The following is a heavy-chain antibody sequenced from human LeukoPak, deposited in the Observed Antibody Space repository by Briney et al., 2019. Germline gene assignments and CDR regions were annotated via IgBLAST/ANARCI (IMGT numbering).Heavy chain of an antibody. J-gene: IGHJ5*02. V-gene: IGHV1-69*05. CDR1: GGTFSSYV. Sequence: ASVKVSCKASGGTFSSYVISWVLQAPGQGLEWMGRIIPIFGTANYAQKFQGRVTITTDESTSTAYMELSSLRSEDTAVYYCGSGSYYNWFDPWGQGTLVTVSS. D-gene: IGHD3-10*01. CDR2: IIPIFGTA. CDR3: GSGSYYNWFDP.